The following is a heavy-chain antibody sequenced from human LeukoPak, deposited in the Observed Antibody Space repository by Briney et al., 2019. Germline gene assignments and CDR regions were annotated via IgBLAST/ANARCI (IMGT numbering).Heavy chain of an antibody. CDR2: INHSGST. D-gene: IGHD2-2*01. CDR1: GGSFSGYY. CDR3: AVGYCSSTSCQGPNDAFDI. J-gene: IGHJ3*02. Sequence: KSSETLSLTCAAYGGSFSGYYWSWIRQPPGKGLEWIGEINHSGSTNYNPSLKSRVTISVDTSKNQFSLKLSSVTAADTAVYYCAVGYCSSTSCQGPNDAFDIWGQGTMVTVSS. V-gene: IGHV4-34*01.